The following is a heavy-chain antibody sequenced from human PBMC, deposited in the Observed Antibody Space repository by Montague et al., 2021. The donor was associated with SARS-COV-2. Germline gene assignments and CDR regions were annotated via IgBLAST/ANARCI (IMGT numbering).Heavy chain of an antibody. D-gene: IGHD5-18*01. CDR2: SYYRSKWYN. Sequence: CAISGDSVSGHSATSDWNRQSPTRSVDRLRCSYYRSKWYNDYAVSVKSRITINPDTSKNQFSLQLNSVTPEDTAVYYCARDTRIQLWFDRDYYYGMDVWGQGTTVTVSS. J-gene: IGHJ6*02. CDR3: ARDTRIQLWFDRDYYYGMDV. V-gene: IGHV6-1*01. CDR1: GDSVSGHSAT.